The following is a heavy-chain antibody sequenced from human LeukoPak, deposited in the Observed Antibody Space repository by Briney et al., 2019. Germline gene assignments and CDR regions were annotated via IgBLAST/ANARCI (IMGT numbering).Heavy chain of an antibody. CDR3: AAWPRYCSSTSCYNAEYFRH. Sequence: SETLSLTCAVYGGSFSGYYWSWIRQPPGKGLEWIGYIYTSGSTNYNPSLKSRVTISVDTSKNQFSLKLSSVTAADTAVYYCAAWPRYCSSTSCYNAEYFRHWGQGTLVTVSS. D-gene: IGHD2-2*02. CDR1: GGSFSGYY. J-gene: IGHJ1*01. CDR2: IYTSGST. V-gene: IGHV4-4*09.